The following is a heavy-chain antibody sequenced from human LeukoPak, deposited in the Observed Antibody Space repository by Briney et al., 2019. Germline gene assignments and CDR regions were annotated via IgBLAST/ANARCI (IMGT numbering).Heavy chain of an antibody. CDR1: VFTFSSYE. D-gene: IGHD2-15*01. CDR3: ARVGVVGAATGNLWFDP. V-gene: IGHV3-48*03. Sequence: GGSLRLSCAASVFTFSSYEMKWVRQAPGERVECVSYIISSGTTIYYADSVKGRSTISSDNAKNSLYLQMNSLRAEDTAVYYCARVGVVGAATGNLWFDPWGQGTLVTVSS. J-gene: IGHJ5*02. CDR2: IISSGTTI.